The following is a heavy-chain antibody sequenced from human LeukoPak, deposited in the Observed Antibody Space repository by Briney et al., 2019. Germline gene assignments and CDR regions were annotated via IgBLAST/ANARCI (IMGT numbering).Heavy chain of an antibody. V-gene: IGHV3-74*01. CDR3: GKGGAGYTGVDP. CDR2: INTDGSYT. D-gene: IGHD5-24*01. Sequence: QTGGSLRLSCEASGFIFSDYWMYWVRQSPGKGLEWVSRINTDGSYTRYADSVRGRFTISRDNAKNAVYLQMNSLRGEDTALYYCGKGGAGYTGVDPWGQGTTVIVS. CDR1: GFIFSDYW. J-gene: IGHJ6*02.